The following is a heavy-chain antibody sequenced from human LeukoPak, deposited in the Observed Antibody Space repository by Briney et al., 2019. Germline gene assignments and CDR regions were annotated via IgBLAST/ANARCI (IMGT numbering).Heavy chain of an antibody. CDR1: GYTFTGYY. D-gene: IGHD2-15*01. V-gene: IGHV1-2*02. CDR3: FLLVVAATDFDY. Sequence: ASVKVSCKASGYTFTGYYMHWVRQAPGQGLEWMGWINPNSGGTNYAQKFQGRVTMTRDTSISTAYMELSRLRSDDTAVYYCFLLVVAATDFDYWGQGTLVTVSS. CDR2: INPNSGGT. J-gene: IGHJ4*02.